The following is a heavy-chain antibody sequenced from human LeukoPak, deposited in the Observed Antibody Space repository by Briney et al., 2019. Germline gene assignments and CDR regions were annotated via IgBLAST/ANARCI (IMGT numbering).Heavy chain of an antibody. CDR3: ARGRKLWLQQRLDYYYYMDV. CDR2: IYHSGTT. Sequence: SETLSLTCAVSGYSISSGYRWGWIRQPPGKGLEWIGTIYHSGTTYNDPSLKSRVTISVDTSKNQFSLKLSSVTAADTAVYYCARGRKLWLQQRLDYYYYMDVWGKGTTVTVSS. V-gene: IGHV4-38-2*01. CDR1: GYSISSGYR. D-gene: IGHD6-25*01. J-gene: IGHJ6*03.